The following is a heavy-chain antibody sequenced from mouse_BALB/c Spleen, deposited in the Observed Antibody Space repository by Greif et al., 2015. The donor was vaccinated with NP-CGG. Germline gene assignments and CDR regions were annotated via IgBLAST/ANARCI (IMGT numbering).Heavy chain of an antibody. D-gene: IGHD1-1*01. Sequence: QVHVKQSGAELAKPGASVKMSCKASGYTFTSYWMHWVKQRPGQGLEWIGYINPSTGYTEYNQKLKDKATLTADKSSSTAYMQLSSLTSEDSAVYYCANYYGSSYWYFDVWGAGTTVTVSS. CDR2: INPSTGYT. CDR3: ANYYGSSYWYFDV. CDR1: GYTFTSYW. J-gene: IGHJ1*01. V-gene: IGHV1-7*01.